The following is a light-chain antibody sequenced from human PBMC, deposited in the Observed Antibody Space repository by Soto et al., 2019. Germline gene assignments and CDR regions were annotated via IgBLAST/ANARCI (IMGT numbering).Light chain of an antibody. Sequence: EIVMPQSPATLSVSPGERATLSCRASQSVSSNLSWYQQKCGQAPRLLIYGGSTWATGIPARFSGSGSGTEFTLTISSLQSEDFAVYYCQQYNNWPAITFGQGTRLEIK. CDR2: GGS. V-gene: IGKV3D-15*01. J-gene: IGKJ5*01. CDR1: QSVSSN. CDR3: QQYNNWPAIT.